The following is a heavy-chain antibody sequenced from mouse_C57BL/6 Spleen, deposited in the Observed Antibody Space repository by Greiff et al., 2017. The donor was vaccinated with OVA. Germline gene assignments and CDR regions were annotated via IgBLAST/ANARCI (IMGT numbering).Heavy chain of an antibody. V-gene: IGHV1-26*01. CDR3: ARGDNQAWCAY. Sequence: VQLQQSGPELVKPGASVKISCKASGYTFTDYYMNWVKQSHGKSLEWIGDINPNNGGTSYNQKFKGKATLTVDKSPSTAYMELRSLTSEDSAVYYCARGDNQAWCAYWGQGTLVTVSA. D-gene: IGHD1-3*01. CDR2: INPNNGGT. CDR1: GYTFTDYY. J-gene: IGHJ3*01.